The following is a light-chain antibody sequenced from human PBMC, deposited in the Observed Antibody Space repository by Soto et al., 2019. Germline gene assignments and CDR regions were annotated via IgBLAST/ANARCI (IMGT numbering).Light chain of an antibody. CDR1: SSDVGGYKF. Sequence: QSALTQPPSASGSRGQSVTISCTGTSSDVGGYKFVSWYQQHPGKAPKLMIYEVSKRPSGVPDRFSGSKSGNTASLTVSGLQAEDEADYYCSSYAGSNTVVFGGGTKVTVL. V-gene: IGLV2-8*01. CDR2: EVS. CDR3: SSYAGSNTVV. J-gene: IGLJ2*01.